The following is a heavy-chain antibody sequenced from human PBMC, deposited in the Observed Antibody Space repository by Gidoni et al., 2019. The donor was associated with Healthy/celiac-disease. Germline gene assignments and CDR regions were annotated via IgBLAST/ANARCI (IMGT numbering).Heavy chain of an antibody. V-gene: IGHV4-61*02. Sequence: QVQLQESGPGLVKPSQTLSHTCTVSGGSISSGSYYWSWIRQPAGKGLEWIGRIYTSGSTNYNPSLKSRVTISVDTSKNQFSLKLSSVTAADTAVYYCARDCSGGSCYSSYYYYYGMDVWGQGTTVTVSS. D-gene: IGHD2-15*01. CDR1: GGSISSGSYY. J-gene: IGHJ6*02. CDR3: ARDCSGGSCYSSYYYYYGMDV. CDR2: IYTSGST.